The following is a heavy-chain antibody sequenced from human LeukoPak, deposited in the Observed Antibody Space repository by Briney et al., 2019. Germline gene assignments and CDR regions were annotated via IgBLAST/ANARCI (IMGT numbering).Heavy chain of an antibody. CDR3: AKLLKRGYSYGPYFDY. CDR2: ISGSGDNT. V-gene: IGHV3-23*01. CDR1: GFTFRSYA. D-gene: IGHD5-18*01. J-gene: IGHJ4*02. Sequence: GGSLRLSCAASGFTFRSYAMTWVRQAPGKGLEWVSAISGSGDNTYYADSVQGRFTISRDNSKNTLYLQMNSLRAEDTAVYYCAKLLKRGYSYGPYFDYWGQGTLVTVSS.